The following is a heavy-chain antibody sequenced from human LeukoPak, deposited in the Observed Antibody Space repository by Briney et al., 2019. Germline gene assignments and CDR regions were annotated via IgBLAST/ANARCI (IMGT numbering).Heavy chain of an antibody. CDR3: ARGSGWYYFDY. J-gene: IGHJ4*02. CDR1: GYSFTGYY. Sequence: ASVKVSCKASGYSFTGYYMHWVRQAPGQGLEWMGWINPNSGGTKYAQKFQGRVTMTRDTSISTAYMELSRLRSDDTAVYYCARGSGWYYFDYWGQGTLVTVSS. V-gene: IGHV1-2*02. D-gene: IGHD6-19*01. CDR2: INPNSGGT.